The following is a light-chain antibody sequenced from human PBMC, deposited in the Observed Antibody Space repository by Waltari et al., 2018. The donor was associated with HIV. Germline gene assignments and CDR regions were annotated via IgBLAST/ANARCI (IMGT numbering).Light chain of an antibody. CDR2: WAS. J-gene: IGKJ4*01. Sequence: DLVTPHSPNSLPVSLGERAAINCRAIRTILYSSNNQNYLAWYQQKPGQSPKVLIYWASTRASGVPDRFSGSGSGTNFSLTISSLQSDDVAVYFCQQYYTIGPTFGGGTKVE. V-gene: IGKV4-1*01. CDR1: RTILYSSNNQNY. CDR3: QQYYTIGPT.